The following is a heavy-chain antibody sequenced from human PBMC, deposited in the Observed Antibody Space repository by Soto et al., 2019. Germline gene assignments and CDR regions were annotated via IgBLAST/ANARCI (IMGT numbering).Heavy chain of an antibody. J-gene: IGHJ6*02. CDR1: GFTVSSNY. D-gene: IGHD2-15*01. CDR3: ARGFVGYCSGGSCYRSYYYYGMDV. CDR2: IYSGGST. Sequence: GGSLRLSCAASGFTVSSNYMSWVRQAPGKGLEWVSVIYSGGSTYYADSVKGRFTISRDNSKNTLYLQMNSLRAEDTAVYYCARGFVGYCSGGSCYRSYYYYGMDVWGQGTTVTVSS. V-gene: IGHV3-66*01.